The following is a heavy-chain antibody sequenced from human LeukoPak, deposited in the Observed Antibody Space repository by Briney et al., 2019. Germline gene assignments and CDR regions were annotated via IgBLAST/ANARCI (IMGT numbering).Heavy chain of an antibody. CDR2: INPNSGGT. V-gene: IGHV1-2*02. D-gene: IGHD6-13*01. CDR3: ARRGISRWSFDY. J-gene: IGHJ4*02. Sequence: GSVKVSRKASGYTFTGYYMHWVRQAPGQGLELMGWINPNSGGTNYAQKFQGRVTMTRDTSISTAYMELSRLRSDDTAVYYCARRGISRWSFDYWGQGTLVTVSS. CDR1: GYTFTGYY.